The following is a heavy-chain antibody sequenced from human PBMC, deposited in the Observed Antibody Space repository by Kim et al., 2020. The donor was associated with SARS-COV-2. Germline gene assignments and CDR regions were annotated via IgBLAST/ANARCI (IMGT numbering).Heavy chain of an antibody. CDR1: GGSISSGFY. D-gene: IGHD3-22*01. Sequence: SETLSLTCTVSGGSISSGFYWAWIRQPPGKGLEWIGSIYYSGDTNYNPSLKSRVTISIDTSLDQFFLRLTSVTAADTAVYYCARPPSYYDGNFDLWGRGTLVTVSS. CDR2: IYYSGDT. J-gene: IGHJ2*01. V-gene: IGHV4-39*01. CDR3: ARPPSYYDGNFDL.